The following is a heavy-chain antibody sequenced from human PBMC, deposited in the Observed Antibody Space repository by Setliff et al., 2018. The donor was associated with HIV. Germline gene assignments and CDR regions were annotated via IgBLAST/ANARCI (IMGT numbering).Heavy chain of an antibody. J-gene: IGHJ3*02. CDR1: GGSFSGYY. CDR2: INHSGIT. Sequence: KPSETLSLTCAVYGGSFSGYYWSWIRQPPGKGLEWIGEINHSGITNYNPSLKSRVTISVDTSKNQFSLKLSSVAAADTAVYYCARGLTVHDNFDIWGQGTMVTVSS. V-gene: IGHV4-34*01. CDR3: ARGLTVHDNFDI. D-gene: IGHD3-22*01.